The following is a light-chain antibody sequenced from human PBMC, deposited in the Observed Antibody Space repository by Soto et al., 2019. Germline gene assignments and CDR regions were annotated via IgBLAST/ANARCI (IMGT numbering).Light chain of an antibody. CDR3: QQRRYWPVT. CDR2: DAS. CDR1: QSVSCY. V-gene: IGKV3-11*01. J-gene: IGKJ1*01. Sequence: EIVLTQSPAILSMSPGEKDTLSCRASQSVSCYFAWYQQKLGLAPRLLIYDASNRATGVPARFSGSGSGTDFTLTFSSLEPEDFAVYYCQQRRYWPVTFGQGTKVDIK.